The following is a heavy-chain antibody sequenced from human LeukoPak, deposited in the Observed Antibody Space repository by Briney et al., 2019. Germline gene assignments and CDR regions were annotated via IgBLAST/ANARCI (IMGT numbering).Heavy chain of an antibody. D-gene: IGHD6-19*01. Sequence: PGGSLRLSCAASGFTFSSYDMHWVRQATGKGLEWVSAICTAGDTYYPGSVKGRFTISRENAKNSLYLQMNSLRAGDTAVYYCARGTYDSSGWYEGHFDYWGQGTLVTVSS. CDR3: ARGTYDSSGWYEGHFDY. V-gene: IGHV3-13*01. CDR2: ICTAGDT. J-gene: IGHJ4*02. CDR1: GFTFSSYD.